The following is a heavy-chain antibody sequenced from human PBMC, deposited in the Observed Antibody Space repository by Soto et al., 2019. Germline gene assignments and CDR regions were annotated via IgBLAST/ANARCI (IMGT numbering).Heavy chain of an antibody. V-gene: IGHV1-3*01. CDR3: ARVPDY. Sequence: APVKVSSKASGYAFSNYALHWVRQAPGQSLEWMGWIHAGDGSSLSSRKFQERVTFSRDTSANTAYMELYSLTSDDTAVYYCARVPDYWGQGTLVTVSS. CDR1: GYAFSNYA. CDR2: IHAGDGSS. J-gene: IGHJ4*02.